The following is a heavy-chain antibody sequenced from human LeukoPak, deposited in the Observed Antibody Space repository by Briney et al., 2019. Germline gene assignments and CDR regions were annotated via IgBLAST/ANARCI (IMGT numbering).Heavy chain of an antibody. D-gene: IGHD3-3*01. CDR2: IGTNNGNI. Sequence: ASVKVSCKTSGYSFSDYGIIWVRQAPGQGLEWMGWIGTNNGNINYAQKFQGRVSMTTDTSKAAYMELRSLRYDDTAVYFCSREGFWRGYERHPRYYGMDVWGQGTTVIVSS. J-gene: IGHJ6*02. V-gene: IGHV1-18*04. CDR3: SREGFWRGYERHPRYYGMDV. CDR1: GYSFSDYG.